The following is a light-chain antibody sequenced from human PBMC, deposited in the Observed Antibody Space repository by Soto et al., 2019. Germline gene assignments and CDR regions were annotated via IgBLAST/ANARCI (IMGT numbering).Light chain of an antibody. CDR1: GRDIGAYDY. J-gene: IGLJ1*01. V-gene: IGLV2-14*01. CDR2: GVK. Sequence: QSALTQPASVSGSPGQSITISCTGSGRDIGAYDYVSWYQQHPGKAPKLLIYGVKNRPSGVSYRFYASKSAFTASLTISGLQAEDEAHYYCSSYTPSSFYVFGPGTKVTVL. CDR3: SSYTPSSFYV.